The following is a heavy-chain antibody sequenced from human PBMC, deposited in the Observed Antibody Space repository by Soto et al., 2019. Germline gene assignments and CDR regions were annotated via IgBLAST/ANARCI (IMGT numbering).Heavy chain of an antibody. CDR3: ARDAALHVDTAQKFGY. D-gene: IGHD5-18*01. Sequence: QVQLVQSGAEVKKPGASVRVSCKASGYTFTSYGVSWVRQAPGQGLEWMGWISAYNGNTKYAQKLQGRLTMTTDTSTSTAYMELRSLRSDDTAMYYCARDAALHVDTAQKFGYWGQGTLVTVSS. CDR1: GYTFTSYG. V-gene: IGHV1-18*04. CDR2: ISAYNGNT. J-gene: IGHJ4*02.